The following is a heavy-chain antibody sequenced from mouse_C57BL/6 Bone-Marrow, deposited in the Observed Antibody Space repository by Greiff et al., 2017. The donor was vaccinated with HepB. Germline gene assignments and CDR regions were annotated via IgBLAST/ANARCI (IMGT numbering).Heavy chain of an antibody. CDR1: GFTFSDYY. J-gene: IGHJ3*01. CDR2: ISNGGGST. V-gene: IGHV5-12*01. CDR3: ARHHYDGYCAWFAY. D-gene: IGHD2-3*01. Sequence: EVQLQESGGGLVQPGGSLKLSCAASGFTFSDYYMYWVRQTPEKRLEWVAYISNGGGSTYYPDTVKGRFTISRDNATNTLYLQMSRLKSEDTAMYCCARHHYDGYCAWFAYWGQGTLVTVSA.